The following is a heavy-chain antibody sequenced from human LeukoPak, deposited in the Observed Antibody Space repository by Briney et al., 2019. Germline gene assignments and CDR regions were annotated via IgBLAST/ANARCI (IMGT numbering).Heavy chain of an antibody. CDR2: ITNSGNSK. V-gene: IGHV3-48*01. CDR1: EFTFSSYS. CDR3: ARIRSSGYLTFDY. Sequence: GGSLRLSCAASEFTFSSYSMNWVRQAPGKGLEWVSYITNSGNSKSYADSVKGRFTISRDNTKNSLYLQMNGLRAEDTAVYYCARIRSSGYLTFDYWGQGILVTVSS. J-gene: IGHJ4*02. D-gene: IGHD3-22*01.